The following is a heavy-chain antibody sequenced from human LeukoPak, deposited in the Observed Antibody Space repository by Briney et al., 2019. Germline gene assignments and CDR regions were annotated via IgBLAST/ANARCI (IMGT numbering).Heavy chain of an antibody. CDR1: GFAFSRYW. V-gene: IGHV3-74*01. J-gene: IGHJ3*02. Sequence: GGSLRLSCAASGFAFSRYWMHWIRQAPGKGLVWVSAIYTDGTTKRYADSVKGRFTISRDNAKNTLYLQMNSLSVEDTAAYYCASLVVTDDWAFDIWGQGTMVTVSS. CDR3: ASLVVTDDWAFDI. D-gene: IGHD2-21*02. CDR2: IYTDGTTK.